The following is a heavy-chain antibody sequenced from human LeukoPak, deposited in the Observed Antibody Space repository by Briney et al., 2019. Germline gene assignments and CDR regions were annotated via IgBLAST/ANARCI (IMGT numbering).Heavy chain of an antibody. V-gene: IGHV4-59*01. Sequence: SETLSLTCTVSGGSISSYYWSWIRQPPGKGLEWIGEIHYSGSSNYNPSLKSRVTISVDRSKNQFSLKLSSVTAADTAVYYCARGWLDSWGQGTLVTVSA. J-gene: IGHJ4*02. D-gene: IGHD5-12*01. CDR3: ARGWLDS. CDR2: IHYSGSS. CDR1: GGSISSYY.